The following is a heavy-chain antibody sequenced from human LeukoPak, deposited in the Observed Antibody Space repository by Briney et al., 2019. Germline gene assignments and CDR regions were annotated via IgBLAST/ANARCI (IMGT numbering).Heavy chain of an antibody. Sequence: SETLSLTCTVSGGSISSYYWSWIRQPPGKGLEWIGYIYYSGSTNYNPSLKSRVTISVDTSKNQFSLKLSSVTAADTAVYYCARGSSYSSSWYSYWYFDLWGRGTLVTVSS. D-gene: IGHD6-13*01. J-gene: IGHJ2*01. CDR3: ARGSSYSSSWYSYWYFDL. CDR1: GGSISSYY. V-gene: IGHV4-59*01. CDR2: IYYSGST.